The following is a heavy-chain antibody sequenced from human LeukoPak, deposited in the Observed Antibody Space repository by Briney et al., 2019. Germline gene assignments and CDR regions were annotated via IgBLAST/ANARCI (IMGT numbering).Heavy chain of an antibody. CDR2: IPHSGKT. J-gene: IGHJ5*02. Sequence: SETLSLTCAVSGAXMSRSDWWTWVRQPPGKGLEWIGEIPHSGKTNYNPSLESRVTISLDKSKNQFSLNLSSVTAADTAVYYCARGYYYGSGRPGDNWFDPWGQGMLVTISA. CDR3: ARGYYYGSGRPGDNWFDP. V-gene: IGHV4-4*02. D-gene: IGHD3-10*01. CDR1: GAXMSRSDW.